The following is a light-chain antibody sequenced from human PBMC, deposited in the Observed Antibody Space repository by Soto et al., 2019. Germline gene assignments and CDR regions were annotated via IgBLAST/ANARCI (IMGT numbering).Light chain of an antibody. CDR3: QLYDTSLLYT. J-gene: IGKJ2*01. Sequence: VVLTQSPATLSVSPGERATLSCRASQSVRTNLAWYQQKPGQAPRLLIFGASNRATGVPHRFSGSGSGTDFTLTISRLEPEDFAVYYCQLYDTSLLYTFGQGTKVDIK. CDR2: GAS. CDR1: QSVRTN. V-gene: IGKV3-20*01.